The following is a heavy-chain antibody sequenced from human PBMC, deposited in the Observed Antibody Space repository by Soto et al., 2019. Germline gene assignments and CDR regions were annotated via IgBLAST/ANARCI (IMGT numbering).Heavy chain of an antibody. V-gene: IGHV1-69*12. D-gene: IGHD2-15*01. CDR2: IIPIFGTA. Sequence: QVQLVQSGAEVKKPGSSVKVSCKASGGTFSSYAISWVRQAPGQGLEWMGGIIPIFGTANYAPKFQGRVTITADESTSTAYMELSTLTSEDTAVYYCAKPVAAHYYYGMDVWGQGTTVTVSS. CDR3: AKPVAAHYYYGMDV. J-gene: IGHJ6*02. CDR1: GGTFSSYA.